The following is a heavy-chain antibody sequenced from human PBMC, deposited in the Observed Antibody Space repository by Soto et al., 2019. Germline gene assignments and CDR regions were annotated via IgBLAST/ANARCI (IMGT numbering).Heavy chain of an antibody. V-gene: IGHV3-74*01. CDR3: ARDGEGY. D-gene: IGHD2-21*01. CDR2: INTDGRET. J-gene: IGHJ4*02. Sequence: GGSLRLSCAASGFIFSNYWMHWVRQVPGKGLVWVSRINTDGRETNYADSVKGRFTVSRDNAKNTQFLQMNSLRVEDTAAYYCARDGEGYWGQGTLVTVSS. CDR1: GFIFSNYW.